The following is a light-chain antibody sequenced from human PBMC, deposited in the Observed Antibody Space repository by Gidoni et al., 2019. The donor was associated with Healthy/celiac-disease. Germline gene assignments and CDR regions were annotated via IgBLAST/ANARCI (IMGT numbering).Light chain of an antibody. Sequence: DIQMTQSPSSLSASVGDRVTITCRTSQSIRRYLNWYQQKPGKAPKLLIYAASSLQSGVPSRFSGSGSGTDFTLTISSLQPEDFASYYCQQSYSPQYTFXQXTKLXIK. J-gene: IGKJ2*01. V-gene: IGKV1-39*01. CDR3: QQSYSPQYT. CDR2: AAS. CDR1: QSIRRY.